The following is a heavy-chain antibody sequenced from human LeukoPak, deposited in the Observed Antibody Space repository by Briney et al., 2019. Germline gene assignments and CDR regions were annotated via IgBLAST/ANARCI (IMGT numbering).Heavy chain of an antibody. CDR1: GGSISSYY. CDR3: ARDEGSGWYYFDY. V-gene: IGHV4-59*01. CDR2: IYYSGST. D-gene: IGHD6-19*01. Sequence: SETLSLTCTVSGGSISSYYWSWIRQPPGKGLEWIGYIYYSGSTNYNPSLKSRVTISVDTSKNQFSLKLTSVTAADTAVYYCARDEGSGWYYFDYWGQGTPVTVSS. J-gene: IGHJ4*02.